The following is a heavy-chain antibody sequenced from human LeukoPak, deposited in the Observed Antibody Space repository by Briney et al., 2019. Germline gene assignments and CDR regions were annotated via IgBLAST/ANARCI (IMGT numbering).Heavy chain of an antibody. CDR3: AKDRGPYYDSSGYYSYYYYMDV. CDR1: GFTFSDYY. V-gene: IGHV3-11*01. J-gene: IGHJ6*03. D-gene: IGHD3-22*01. Sequence: GGSLRLSCAASGFTFSDYYMSWIRQAPGKGLEWVSYISSSGSTIYYADSVKGRFTISRDNAKNSLYLQMNSLRAEDTAVYYCAKDRGPYYDSSGYYSYYYYMDVWGKGTTVTISS. CDR2: ISSSGSTI.